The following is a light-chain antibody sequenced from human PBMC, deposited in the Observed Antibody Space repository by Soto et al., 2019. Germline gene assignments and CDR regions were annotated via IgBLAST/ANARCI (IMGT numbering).Light chain of an antibody. Sequence: QSALTQPASVSGSPGQSITISCTGTSSDVGGYNYVSWYQQNPGKAPKLMIYDVSNRPSGVSNRFSGSKSGNTASLTISGLQAEDEADYYCSSYTSSSTPVFGTGTKLTVL. J-gene: IGLJ1*01. CDR1: SSDVGGYNY. CDR2: DVS. V-gene: IGLV2-14*01. CDR3: SSYTSSSTPV.